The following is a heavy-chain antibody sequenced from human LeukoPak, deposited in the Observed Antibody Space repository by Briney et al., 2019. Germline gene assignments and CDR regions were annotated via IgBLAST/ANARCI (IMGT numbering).Heavy chain of an antibody. D-gene: IGHD1-26*01. V-gene: IGHV3-21*01. Sequence: GGSLRLSCAASGLTFSDYSMNWVRQTPGQGLEWVSSISSRSTYAYYADSVRGRFTVSRDSAKNSLFLQMDNLRVEDTAIYYCARAHIQDYTIVGLVDHWGQGTLVTVSS. J-gene: IGHJ5*02. CDR3: ARAHIQDYTIVGLVDH. CDR2: ISSRSTYA. CDR1: GLTFSDYS.